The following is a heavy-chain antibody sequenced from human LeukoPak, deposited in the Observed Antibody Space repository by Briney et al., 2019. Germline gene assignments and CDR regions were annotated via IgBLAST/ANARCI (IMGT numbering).Heavy chain of an antibody. CDR1: GFTFSNYW. CDR2: IKQDGSEK. Sequence: GGSLRLSCAASGFTFSNYWMSWVRQAPGKGLEWVANIKQDGSEKYYVDSVEGRFTISRDNARNSLYLQMNSLRAEDTAVYYCARDGIVGVTCFDYWGQGTLVTVSS. J-gene: IGHJ4*02. CDR3: ARDGIVGVTCFDY. D-gene: IGHD1-26*01. V-gene: IGHV3-7*01.